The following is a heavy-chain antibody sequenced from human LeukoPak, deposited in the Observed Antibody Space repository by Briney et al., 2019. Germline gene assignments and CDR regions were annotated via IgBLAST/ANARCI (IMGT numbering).Heavy chain of an antibody. J-gene: IGHJ4*02. CDR3: ARDKIVGPTNFDY. CDR1: GFGFSDYW. D-gene: IGHD1-26*01. CDR2: IKQNGGEI. V-gene: IGHV3-7*03. Sequence: GGSLRLSCAASGFGFSDYWMSWVRQVPGKGLEWVANIKQNGGEIYYVDSVKGRFTISRDNAKNSLYLQMNSLRAEDTAIYYCARDKIVGPTNFDYWGQGTLVTVSS.